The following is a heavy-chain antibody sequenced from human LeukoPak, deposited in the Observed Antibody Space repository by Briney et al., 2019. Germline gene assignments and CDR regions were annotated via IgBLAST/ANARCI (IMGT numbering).Heavy chain of an antibody. CDR3: ARASDPWLQLT. Sequence: GGSLRLSCAASGFTFRNYWMIWVRQAPGKGLEWLVNIKEDGSEERYADSVRGRFTISRDNAQTSLYLQMNSLRAEDTAVYYCARASDPWLQLTWGQGTLVTVSS. CDR1: GFTFRNYW. D-gene: IGHD5-24*01. V-gene: IGHV3-7*05. J-gene: IGHJ5*02. CDR2: IKEDGSEE.